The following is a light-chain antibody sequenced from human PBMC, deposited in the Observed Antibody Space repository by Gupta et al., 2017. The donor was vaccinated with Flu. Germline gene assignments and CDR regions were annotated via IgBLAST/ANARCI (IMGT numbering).Light chain of an antibody. J-gene: IGKJ4*01. Sequence: PSSPSASIGDRVTITSRASQDISSYLAWYQQKAGKVPKLLIYAASSRQSGVPSRFSGSGSGTDFTLTITSLQPEDVATYCCQKDNSAPLAFGGGTKVEIK. V-gene: IGKV1-27*01. CDR1: QDISSY. CDR2: AAS. CDR3: QKDNSAPLA.